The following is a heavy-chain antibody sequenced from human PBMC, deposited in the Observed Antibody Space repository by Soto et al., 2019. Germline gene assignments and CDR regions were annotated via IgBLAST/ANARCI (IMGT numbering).Heavy chain of an antibody. Sequence: GSLRLSCAASGFTFSTYAMSWVRRAPGKGLEWVSGFSGGAGNTYYADSVKGRFTISRDNSRNTLYLQMNSLRAEDTAVYYCAKHRYDILTDTDYWGLGTLVTVYS. CDR3: AKHRYDILTDTDY. V-gene: IGHV3-23*01. CDR2: FSGGAGNT. D-gene: IGHD3-9*01. CDR1: GFTFSTYA. J-gene: IGHJ4*02.